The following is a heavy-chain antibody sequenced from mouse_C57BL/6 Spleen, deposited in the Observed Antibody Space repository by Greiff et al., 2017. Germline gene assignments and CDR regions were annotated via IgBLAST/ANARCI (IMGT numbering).Heavy chain of an antibody. CDR3: AGGNYDYFDY. CDR1: GYTFTSYW. J-gene: IGHJ2*01. D-gene: IGHD2-1*01. V-gene: IGHV1-69*01. Sequence: VQLQQPGAELVMPGASVKLSCKASGYTFTSYWMHWVKQRPGQGLEWIGEIDPSDSYTNYNQKFKGKSTLTVDKSSSTAYMQLSSLTSEDAAVYYWAGGNYDYFDYWGQGTTLTVSS. CDR2: IDPSDSYT.